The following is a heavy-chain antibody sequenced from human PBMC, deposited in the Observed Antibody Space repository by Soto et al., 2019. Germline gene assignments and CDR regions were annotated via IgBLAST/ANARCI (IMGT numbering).Heavy chain of an antibody. CDR3: ARGVNYYDSSGSSWFDP. D-gene: IGHD3-22*01. J-gene: IGHJ5*02. Sequence: QLHLQESGSGLVKPSQTLSLTCTVSGGSINSGGYSWTWIRQPPGKGLEWIGFIYHTGTTYYNPSLKSRVTISVDRSKNQFSMKLNSVTAADTAVYYSARGVNYYDSSGSSWFDPWGKGALVTVSS. CDR2: IYHTGTT. CDR1: GGSINSGGYS. V-gene: IGHV4-30-2*01.